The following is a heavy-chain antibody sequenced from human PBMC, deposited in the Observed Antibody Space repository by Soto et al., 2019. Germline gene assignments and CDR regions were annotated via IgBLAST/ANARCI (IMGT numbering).Heavy chain of an antibody. CDR1: GFSLSTTGMG. J-gene: IGHJ4*02. CDR2: IYWDDDK. Sequence: QITLKESGPTLVKPTQTLTLTCTFSGFSLSTTGMGVGWIRQPPGKALEWLALIYWDDDKRYSPSLKSRLTITKDTSKTQVVLTMTNMDPVDTATFYCAHRRGSGDFYYWGQGILVTVSS. V-gene: IGHV2-5*02. CDR3: AHRRGSGDFYY. D-gene: IGHD6-19*01.